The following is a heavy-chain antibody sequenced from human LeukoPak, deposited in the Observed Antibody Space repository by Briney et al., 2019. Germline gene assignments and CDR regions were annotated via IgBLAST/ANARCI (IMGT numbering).Heavy chain of an antibody. CDR1: GFTFRNFG. CDR2: IWYDGSKK. Sequence: GSLGLFFGAAGFTFRNFGLQGVRQAPGKGLEGGGVIWYDGSKKYYGDSVKGRFTISRDDSKNMLYLQMNSVRAEDTAVYYCARDYCSTTTCLDYWGQGTLVTVSS. CDR3: ARDYCSTTTCLDY. D-gene: IGHD2-2*01. J-gene: IGHJ4*02. V-gene: IGHV3-33*01.